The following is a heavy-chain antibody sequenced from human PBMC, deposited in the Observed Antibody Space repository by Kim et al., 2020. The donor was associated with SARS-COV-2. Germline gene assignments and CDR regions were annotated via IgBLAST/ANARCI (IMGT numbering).Heavy chain of an antibody. D-gene: IGHD3-10*01. CDR1: GGSISSGGYY. Sequence: SETLSLTCTVSGGSISSGGYYWSWIRQHPGKGLEWIGYIYYSASTYYNPSLKSRVTISVDTSKNQFSLKLSSVTAADTAVYYCARDSSSGSYLYPPDYFDYWGQGTLVTVSS. V-gene: IGHV4-31*03. J-gene: IGHJ4*02. CDR3: ARDSSSGSYLYPPDYFDY. CDR2: IYYSAST.